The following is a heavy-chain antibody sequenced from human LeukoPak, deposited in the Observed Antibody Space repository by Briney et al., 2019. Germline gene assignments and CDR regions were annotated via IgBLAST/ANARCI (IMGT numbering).Heavy chain of an antibody. CDR1: GGSISSYY. Sequence: ETLSLTCTVSGGSISSYYWSWIRQPPGKGLEWIGYIYTSGSTNYNPFLKSRVTISVDTSKNQFSLKLSSVTAADTAVYYCARHWGPYYDFWSGYYMEWFDPWGQGTLVTVSS. J-gene: IGHJ5*02. CDR2: IYTSGST. D-gene: IGHD3-3*01. CDR3: ARHWGPYYDFWSGYYMEWFDP. V-gene: IGHV4-4*09.